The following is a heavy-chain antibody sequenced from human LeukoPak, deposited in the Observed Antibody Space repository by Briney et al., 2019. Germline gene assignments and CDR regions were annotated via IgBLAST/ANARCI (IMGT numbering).Heavy chain of an antibody. J-gene: IGHJ5*02. Sequence: PSETLSLTCTVSGGSISSYYWSWIRQPAGKGLEWIGSVNYGGSTHYNPSLKSRVTISLDTSKSQFSLKLGSVIAADTAVYYCVDYSPSSGCFDPWGQGTLVTISS. D-gene: IGHD4/OR15-4a*01. CDR3: VDYSPSSGCFDP. CDR1: GGSISSYY. CDR2: VNYGGST. V-gene: IGHV4-4*07.